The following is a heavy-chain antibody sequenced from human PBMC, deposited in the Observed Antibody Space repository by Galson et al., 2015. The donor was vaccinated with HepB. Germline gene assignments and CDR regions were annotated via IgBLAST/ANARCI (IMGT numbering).Heavy chain of an antibody. Sequence: SLRLSCAASGVTFSRYGMHCVRQAPGKALDWVAAKQCDGSKEYYAHSVKGRFTITSDDSKNTVSLQMNSLGAEDSAVYYCGRDFSYGSLDFGNWGQGTLVTVFS. CDR1: GVTFSRYG. V-gene: IGHV3-33*01. D-gene: IGHD6-6*01. CDR2: KQCDGSKE. CDR3: GRDFSYGSLDFGN. J-gene: IGHJ4*02.